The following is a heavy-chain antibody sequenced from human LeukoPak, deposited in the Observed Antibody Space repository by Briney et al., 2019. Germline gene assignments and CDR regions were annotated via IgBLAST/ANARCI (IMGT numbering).Heavy chain of an antibody. CDR2: INSDGSST. Sequence: GGSLRLSCAASGFTFTSHWMHWVRQAPGKGLVWVSRINSDGSSTSYADSVKGRFTISRDNAKDTLYLQMNSLRAEDTAVYYCARDRGRRTDGYNYPFDYWGQGTLVTVSS. CDR3: ARDRGRRTDGYNYPFDY. V-gene: IGHV3-74*01. J-gene: IGHJ4*02. CDR1: GFTFTSHW. D-gene: IGHD5-24*01.